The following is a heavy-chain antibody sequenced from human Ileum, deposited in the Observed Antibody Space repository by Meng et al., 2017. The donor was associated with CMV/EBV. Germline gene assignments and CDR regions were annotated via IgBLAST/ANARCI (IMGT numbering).Heavy chain of an antibody. J-gene: IGHJ4*02. D-gene: IGHD6-13*01. CDR3: ARRSSGLFDY. Sequence: QVPRTESGPGLVKPSPPLSLTCTVSGGFISMGDYYWTWIRQPPGKGLEWIGYIYYSGTTYYNPSLKSRVSISVDTSRNQFSLQLSSVTAADTAVYYCARRSSGLFDYWGQGILVTVSS. V-gene: IGHV4-30-4*08. CDR2: IYYSGTT. CDR1: GGFISMGDYY.